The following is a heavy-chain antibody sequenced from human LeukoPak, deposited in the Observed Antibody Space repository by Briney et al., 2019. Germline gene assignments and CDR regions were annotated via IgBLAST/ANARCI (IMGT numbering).Heavy chain of an antibody. V-gene: IGHV3-64D*06. CDR1: GFTFSSYA. CDR2: LSADGNSK. J-gene: IGHJ4*02. D-gene: IGHD6-13*01. CDR3: VRKGWVSGAIDY. Sequence: GGSLRLSCAASGFTFSSYAMHWVRQSPGKGLEYVSALSADGNSKFYAESVKGRFTTSRDSSNNTLHLQMSSLRPEDTAVYYCVRKGWVSGAIDYWGQGTLVTVSS.